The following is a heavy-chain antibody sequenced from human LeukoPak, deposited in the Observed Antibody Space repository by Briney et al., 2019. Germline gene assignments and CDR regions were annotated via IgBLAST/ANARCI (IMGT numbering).Heavy chain of an antibody. CDR2: IYYSGST. V-gene: IGHV4-59*01. CDR3: AGVGATGGWFDP. D-gene: IGHD1-26*01. Sequence: SETLSLTCTVSGGSISSYYWGWIRQPPGKGLEWIGYIYYSGSTNYNPSLKSRVTISVDTSKNQFSLKLSSVTAADTAVYYCAGVGATGGWFDPWGQGTLVTVSS. J-gene: IGHJ5*02. CDR1: GGSISSYY.